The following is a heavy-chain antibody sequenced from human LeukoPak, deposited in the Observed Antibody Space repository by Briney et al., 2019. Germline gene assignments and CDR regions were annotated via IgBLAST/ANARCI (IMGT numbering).Heavy chain of an antibody. V-gene: IGHV4-39*01. J-gene: IGHJ6*03. CDR1: GGSISSSSYY. CDR2: IYYSGST. Sequence: PSETLSLTCTVSGGSISSSSYYWGWIRQPPGKGLEWIGSIYYSGSTYYNPSLKSRVTISVDTPKNQFSLKLSSVTAADTAVYYCARPPYRRNNWNYAASYYMDVWGKGTTVTVSS. D-gene: IGHD1-7*01. CDR3: ARPPYRRNNWNYAASYYMDV.